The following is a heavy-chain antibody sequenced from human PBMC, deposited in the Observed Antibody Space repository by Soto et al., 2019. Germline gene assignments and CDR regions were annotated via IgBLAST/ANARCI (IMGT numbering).Heavy chain of an antibody. J-gene: IGHJ4*02. V-gene: IGHV1-24*01. CDR3: ATASTKPNYYYDSSGYSWYFDY. Sequence: ASVKVSCKVSGYTLTELSMHWVRQAPGKGLEWMGGFDPEDGETIYAQKFQGRVTMTEDTSTDTAYMELSSLRSEDTAVYYCATASTKPNYYYDSSGYSWYFDYWGQGTLVTVSS. D-gene: IGHD3-22*01. CDR1: GYTLTELS. CDR2: FDPEDGET.